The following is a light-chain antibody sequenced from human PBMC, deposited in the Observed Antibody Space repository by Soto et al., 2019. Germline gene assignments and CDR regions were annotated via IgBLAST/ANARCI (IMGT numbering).Light chain of an antibody. CDR2: GAS. CDR3: QQHSHWPPWT. V-gene: IGKV3-11*01. CDR1: ENVRTF. J-gene: IGKJ1*01. Sequence: EVVLTQSPATLSLSPGERATLSCRASENVRTFVDWYQQKPGQAPRLLIYGASNRATGIPARFSGSGSGTDFTLTISNLEPDDFAVYYCQQHSHWPPWTFGHGTRVEIQ.